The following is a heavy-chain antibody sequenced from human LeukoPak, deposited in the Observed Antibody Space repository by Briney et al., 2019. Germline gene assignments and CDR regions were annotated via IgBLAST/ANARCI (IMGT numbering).Heavy chain of an antibody. CDR2: INPSGGST. Sequence: ASVKVSCKASGYTFTSYYMHWVRQAPGQALEWMGIINPSGGSTSYAQKFQGRVTMTRDMSTSTVYMELSSLRSEDTAVYYCARDHYDSSGYYNYYYMDVWGKGTTVTVSS. D-gene: IGHD3-22*01. V-gene: IGHV1-46*01. CDR1: GYTFTSYY. CDR3: ARDHYDSSGYYNYYYMDV. J-gene: IGHJ6*03.